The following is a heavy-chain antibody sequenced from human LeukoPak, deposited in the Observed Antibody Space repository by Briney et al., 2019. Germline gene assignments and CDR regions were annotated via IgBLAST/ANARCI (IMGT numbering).Heavy chain of an antibody. Sequence: PGGSLRLSCAASGFTFSSYAMSWVRQAPGKGLEWVSAISGSGGSTYYADSVKGRFTISRDNSKSTLYLQMNSLRAEDTAVYYCAKGTLIVVVPAAIDYWGQGTLVTVSS. V-gene: IGHV3-23*01. D-gene: IGHD2-2*01. CDR3: AKGTLIVVVPAAIDY. CDR2: ISGSGGST. J-gene: IGHJ4*02. CDR1: GFTFSSYA.